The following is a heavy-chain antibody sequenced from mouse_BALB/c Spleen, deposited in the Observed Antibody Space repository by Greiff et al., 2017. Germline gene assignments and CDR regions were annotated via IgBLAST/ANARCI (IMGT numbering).Heavy chain of an antibody. CDR2: ISSGGST. V-gene: IGHV5-6-5*01. Sequence: EVQGVESGGGLVKPGGSLKLSCAASGFTFSSYAMSWVRQTPEKRLEWVASISSGGSTYYPDSVKGRFTISRDNARNILYLQMSSLRSEDTAMYYCARVNYDYDGGHAMDYWGQGTPVTVSS. J-gene: IGHJ4*01. D-gene: IGHD2-4*01. CDR3: ARVNYDYDGGHAMDY. CDR1: GFTFSSYA.